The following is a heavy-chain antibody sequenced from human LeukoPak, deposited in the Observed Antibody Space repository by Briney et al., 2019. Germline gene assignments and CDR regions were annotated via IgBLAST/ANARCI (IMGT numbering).Heavy chain of an antibody. CDR2: IIPIFGTA. CDR3: ARGGGVEDGAFDI. D-gene: IGHD5-24*01. CDR1: GGTFITYA. Sequence: SVKVSCKASGGTFITYAMTWVRQAPGQGLEWMGGIIPIFGTANYAQKFQGRVTISADDSTSTAYMELTSLTSEDTAVYYCARGGGVEDGAFDIWGQGTMVTVSS. V-gene: IGHV1-69*13. J-gene: IGHJ3*02.